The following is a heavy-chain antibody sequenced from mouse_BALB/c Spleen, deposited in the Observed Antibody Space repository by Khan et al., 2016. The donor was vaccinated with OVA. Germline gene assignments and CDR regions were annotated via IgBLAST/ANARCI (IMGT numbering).Heavy chain of an antibody. CDR2: ISSDGDYT. V-gene: IGHV5-6*01. J-gene: IGHJ3*01. Sequence: DVQLVESGGDLVKPGGSLKLSCAASGFTFSSYSMSWVRQTPDKRLEWVATISSDGDYTYCPDSVKGRFTISRDNAKNTLNLQMSSLKSEDTALYYCASDLTGSFAYWGQGTLVTVSA. D-gene: IGHD4-1*01. CDR1: GFTFSSYS. CDR3: ASDLTGSFAY.